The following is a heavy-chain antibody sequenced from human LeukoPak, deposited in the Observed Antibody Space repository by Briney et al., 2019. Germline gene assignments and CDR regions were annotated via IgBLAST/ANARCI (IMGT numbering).Heavy chain of an antibody. V-gene: IGHV1-2*02. J-gene: IGHJ4*02. CDR1: GYTFTGYY. Sequence: EASVTVSCKASGYTFTGYYIHWVRQAPGQGLERMGWINPNSGGTNSAQKFQGRVTLTRDTSISTAYLELSSLRSDDTAVYYCARDLGSGWIIVDYWGQGTLVTVSS. D-gene: IGHD6-19*01. CDR2: INPNSGGT. CDR3: ARDLGSGWIIVDY.